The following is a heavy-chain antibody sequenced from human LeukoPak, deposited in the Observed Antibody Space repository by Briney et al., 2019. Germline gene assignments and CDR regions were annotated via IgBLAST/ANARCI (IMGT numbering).Heavy chain of an antibody. CDR2: INPYTGGT. J-gene: IGHJ4*02. CDR3: ASLSSSWYASQDDY. D-gene: IGHD6-13*01. Sequence: RASVKVSCKASGYTFTDYYMHWVRQAPGQGLEWMGWINPYTGGTNYAQKFQGRVTMTRDTSISTAYMELSRLRSDDTAVYYCASLSSSWYASQDDYWGQGTLVTVSS. CDR1: GYTFTDYY. V-gene: IGHV1-2*02.